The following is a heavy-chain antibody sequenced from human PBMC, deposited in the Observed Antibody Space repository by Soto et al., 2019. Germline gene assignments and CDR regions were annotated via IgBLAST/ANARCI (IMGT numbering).Heavy chain of an antibody. CDR1: GYAFTSYS. V-gene: IGHV1-3*04. CDR2: INTDNGDT. Sequence: QVQLVQSGAEVKRPGASVKVSCKASGYAFTSYSVHWLRQAPRQRLEWMGWINTDNGDTQYSQNLQGRVTFTRDTFASTAYMELSSLQSDDTAVYYCAREPSTSENWFDPWGQGTLVTVSS. D-gene: IGHD1-1*01. CDR3: AREPSTSENWFDP. J-gene: IGHJ5*02.